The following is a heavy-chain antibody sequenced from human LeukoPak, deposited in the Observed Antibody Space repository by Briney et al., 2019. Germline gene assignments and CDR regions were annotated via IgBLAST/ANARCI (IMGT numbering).Heavy chain of an antibody. Sequence: PSETLSLTCTVSGGSISSGSYYWSWIRQPAGKGLEWIGRIYTSGSTNYNPSLKSRVTISVDTSKNQFSLKLSSVTAADTAVYYCARVVVPGWFDPWGQGTLVTVSS. CDR2: IYTSGST. D-gene: IGHD2-15*01. CDR1: GGSISSGSYY. CDR3: ARVVVPGWFDP. V-gene: IGHV4-61*02. J-gene: IGHJ5*02.